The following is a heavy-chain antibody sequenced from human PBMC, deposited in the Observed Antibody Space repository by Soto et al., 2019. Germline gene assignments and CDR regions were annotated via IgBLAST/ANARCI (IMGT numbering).Heavy chain of an antibody. J-gene: IGHJ5*02. D-gene: IGHD6-19*01. CDR3: ARIRSGQQWLVGPWWFDP. V-gene: IGHV2-26*01. CDR2: IFSNDEK. CDR1: GFSLSTSQVG. Sequence: SGPTLVNPTQTLTLTCTFSGFSLSTSQVGVGWIRQPPGKALEWLAHIFSNDEKSYSTSLKSRLTISKDTSKSQVVLTMTNMDPVDTATYYCARIRSGQQWLVGPWWFDPWGQGTLVTVSS.